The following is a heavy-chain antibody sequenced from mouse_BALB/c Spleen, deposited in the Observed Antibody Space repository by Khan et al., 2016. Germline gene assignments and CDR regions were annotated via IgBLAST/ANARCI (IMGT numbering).Heavy chain of an antibody. CDR2: INPDSSTI. J-gene: IGHJ3*01. CDR3: ESRQLGLPWFAY. V-gene: IGHV4-1*02. D-gene: IGHD3-2*01. CDR1: GIDFSRYW. Sequence: EVKLLESGGGLVQPGGSLKFSCAASGIDFSRYWMSWVRQAPGKGLEWIGEINPDSSTINYTPSLKDKFIISRDNAKNTLYLQMSKVRSEDTDLDYGESRQLGLPWFAYWGQGTLVTVSA.